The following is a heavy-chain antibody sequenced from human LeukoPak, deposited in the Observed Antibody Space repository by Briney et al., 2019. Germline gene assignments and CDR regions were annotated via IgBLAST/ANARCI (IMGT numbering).Heavy chain of an antibody. CDR3: ARHGDGSHFFA. V-gene: IGHV4-59*08. CDR1: GGSMSNYY. Sequence: SETLSLTCSVSGGSMSNYYWSWIRQPPGKGLEWIGYIYYSGSTNYNPSLKSRVTISVDTSKTQFSLELSSVTAADTAIYYCARHGDGSHFFAWGQGTLVTVSS. CDR2: IYYSGST. D-gene: IGHD1-26*01. J-gene: IGHJ5*02.